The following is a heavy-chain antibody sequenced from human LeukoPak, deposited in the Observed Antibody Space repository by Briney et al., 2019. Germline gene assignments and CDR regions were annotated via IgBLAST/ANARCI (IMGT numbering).Heavy chain of an antibody. V-gene: IGHV3-48*04. Sequence: GGSLRLSCAASGFTFSNYNMIWVRQAPGKGLEWVSYISSSSSTLYYADSVKGRFTISRDNAKNTLYLQMNSLRAEDTAVYYCARGTGYPYYYYYMDVWGKGTTVTVSS. CDR3: ARGTGYPYYYYYMDV. CDR1: GFTFSNYN. D-gene: IGHD1-1*01. J-gene: IGHJ6*03. CDR2: ISSSSSTL.